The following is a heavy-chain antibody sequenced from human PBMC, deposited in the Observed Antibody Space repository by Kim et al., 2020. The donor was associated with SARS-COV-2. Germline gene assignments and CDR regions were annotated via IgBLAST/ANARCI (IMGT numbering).Heavy chain of an antibody. V-gene: IGHV3-66*01. CDR1: GITVTTNY. D-gene: IGHD6-13*01. J-gene: IGHJ4*02. CDR3: AREPYSSTWLDY. CDR2: IYSGGTT. Sequence: GGSPRLSCAVSGITVTTNYMNWVRQAPGKGLEWVSTIYSGGTTYYADSVKGRFTISRDTSKNTLYLQMNSLRAEDTAVYYCAREPYSSTWLDYWGPGTLVTVSS.